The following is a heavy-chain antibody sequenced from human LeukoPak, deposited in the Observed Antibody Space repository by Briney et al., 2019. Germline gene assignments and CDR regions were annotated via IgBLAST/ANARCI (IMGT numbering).Heavy chain of an antibody. Sequence: SETLSLTCTVSGGSISSYYWSWIRQPAGKGLEWIGRIYTSGSTNYNPSLKSRVTMSVDTSKNQFSLKLSSVTAADTAVYYCARERGDFWSGYYMGVGDFDYWGQGTLVTVSS. CDR3: ARERGDFWSGYYMGVGDFDY. D-gene: IGHD3-3*01. J-gene: IGHJ4*02. CDR1: GGSISSYY. V-gene: IGHV4-4*07. CDR2: IYTSGST.